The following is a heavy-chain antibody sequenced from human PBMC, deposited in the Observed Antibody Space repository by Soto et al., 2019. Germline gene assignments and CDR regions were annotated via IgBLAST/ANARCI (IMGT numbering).Heavy chain of an antibody. J-gene: IGHJ3*02. CDR1: GGTFSSYT. D-gene: IGHD2-21*02. CDR2: IIPILGIA. V-gene: IGHV1-69*02. Sequence: QVQLVQSGAEVKKPGSSVKVSCKASGGTFSSYTISWVRQAPGQGLEWMGRIIPILGIANYAQKFQGRVTITADKSTSTAYMELSSLRSEETAVYYCARRVKRRVSVTPDDAFDIWGQGTMVTVSS. CDR3: ARRVKRRVSVTPDDAFDI.